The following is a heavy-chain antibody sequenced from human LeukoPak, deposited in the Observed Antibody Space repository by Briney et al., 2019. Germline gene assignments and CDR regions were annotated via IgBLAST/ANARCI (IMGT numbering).Heavy chain of an antibody. CDR1: GGTFSSYA. CDR3: ARGVTHDNYYYGMDV. CDR2: IIPIFGTA. V-gene: IGHV1-69*13. Sequence: RASVKVSCKASGGTFSSYAISWVRQAPGQGLEWMGGIIPIFGTANYAQKFQGRVTITADESTSTAYMELSSLRSEDTAVYYCARGVTHDNYYYGMDVWCQGTTVTVSS. D-gene: IGHD2-21*02. J-gene: IGHJ6*02.